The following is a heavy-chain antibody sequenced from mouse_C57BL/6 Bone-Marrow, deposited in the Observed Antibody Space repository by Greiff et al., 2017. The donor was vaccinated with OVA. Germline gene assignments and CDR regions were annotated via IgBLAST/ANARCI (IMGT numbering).Heavy chain of an antibody. J-gene: IGHJ1*03. D-gene: IGHD1-1*01. CDR2: IYPWDGGT. CDR3: ARNYYGSSYWYFDV. V-gene: IGHV1-82*01. Sequence: QVQLQQSGPELVKPWASVKIFCKAFGYAFSSLRMNWVKQRPGKGPEWIGRIYPWDGGTNYNGKFKGKATLTADKSSSTAYMQLSSLTSEDSAVYFCARNYYGSSYWYFDVWGTGTTVTVSS. CDR1: GYAFSSLR.